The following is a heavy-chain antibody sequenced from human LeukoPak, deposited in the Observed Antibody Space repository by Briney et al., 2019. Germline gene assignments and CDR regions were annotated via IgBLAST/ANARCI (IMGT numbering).Heavy chain of an antibody. CDR3: AKDRAGATIFDY. J-gene: IGHJ4*02. Sequence: TGGSLRLSCAASGFTFSSYGMHWVRQAPGKGLEWVGVIWYDGSNKYYADSVKGRFTISRDNSKNTLYLQMNSLRAEDTAVYYCAKDRAGATIFDYWGQGTLVTVSS. CDR1: GFTFSSYG. CDR2: IWYDGSNK. V-gene: IGHV3-33*06. D-gene: IGHD1-26*01.